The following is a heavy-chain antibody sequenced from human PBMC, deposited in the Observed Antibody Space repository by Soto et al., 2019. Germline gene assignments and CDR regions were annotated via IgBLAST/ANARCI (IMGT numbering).Heavy chain of an antibody. CDR1: GGSISSYD. J-gene: IGHJ4*02. D-gene: IGHD2-15*01. CDR2: IYYSGST. Sequence: SETLSLTCTVSGGSISSYDLSWIRQPPGKGLEWIGYIYYSGSTNYNPSLKNRVTISVDTSKNQFSLKLSSVTAADTAVYYCARDRDCSGGSCYLAQWGQGTLVTVSS. CDR3: ARDRDCSGGSCYLAQ. V-gene: IGHV4-59*01.